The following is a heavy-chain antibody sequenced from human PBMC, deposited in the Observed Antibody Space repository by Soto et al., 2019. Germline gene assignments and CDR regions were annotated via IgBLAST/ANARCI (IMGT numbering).Heavy chain of an antibody. V-gene: IGHV4-31*11. Sequence: SETLSLTCAVSGASIDNNGYSWTWIRQHPGKGLEWIGTNNNRGDTYYNPSLKSRLTISLDTSQNHFSRRLNAVTAADPATYYCARGGSGWRALNWFDPWGQGIMVTVSS. CDR3: ARGGSGWRALNWFDP. D-gene: IGHD6-19*01. CDR1: GASIDNNGYS. J-gene: IGHJ5*02. CDR2: NNNRGDT.